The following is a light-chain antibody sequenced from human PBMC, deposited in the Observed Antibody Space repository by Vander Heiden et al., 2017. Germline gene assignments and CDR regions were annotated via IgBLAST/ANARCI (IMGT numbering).Light chain of an antibody. Sequence: SYELTQPPSVSVALGQTARITCGDNNIGSKNVHWYQQKPGQAPVLVIYRDSNRPSGIPERFSGSNSGNTATLTINRAQDGDEADYYCQVWDSSTAVFGGGTKLTVL. J-gene: IGLJ3*02. CDR1: NIGSKN. CDR3: QVWDSSTAV. V-gene: IGLV3-9*01. CDR2: RDS.